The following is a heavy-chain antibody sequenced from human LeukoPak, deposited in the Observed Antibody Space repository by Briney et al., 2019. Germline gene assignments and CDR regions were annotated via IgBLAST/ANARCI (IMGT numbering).Heavy chain of an antibody. V-gene: IGHV3-48*01. D-gene: IGHD3-22*01. CDR1: GFTFSSYS. CDR3: ARDPYYYDSRGSFDY. CDR2: ISSSSSTI. J-gene: IGHJ4*02. Sequence: GGSLRLSCAASGFTFSSYSMNWVRQAPGKGLEWVSYISSSSSTIYYADSVKGRFTISRDNAKNSLYLQMNSLRAEDTAVYYCARDPYYYDSRGSFDYWGQGTLVTVS.